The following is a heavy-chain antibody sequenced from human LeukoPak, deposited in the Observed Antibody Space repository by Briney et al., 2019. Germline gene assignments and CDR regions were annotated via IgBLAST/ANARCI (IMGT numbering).Heavy chain of an antibody. Sequence: RASVKVSCKASGYTFTSYYMHCVRQAPGQGLEWMGRIIPILGIANYAQKFQGRVTITADKSTSTAYMELSSLRSEDTAVYYCARQEVPAEIYGDPVTHFDYWGQGTLVTVSS. CDR1: GYTFTSYY. V-gene: IGHV1-69*02. D-gene: IGHD2-2*01. CDR3: ARQEVPAEIYGDPVTHFDY. CDR2: IIPILGIA. J-gene: IGHJ4*02.